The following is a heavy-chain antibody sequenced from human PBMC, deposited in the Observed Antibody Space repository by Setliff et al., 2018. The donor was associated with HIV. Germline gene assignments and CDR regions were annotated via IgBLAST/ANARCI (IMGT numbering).Heavy chain of an antibody. CDR3: ARPALGIGGGSMFDS. CDR2: VHFGGST. J-gene: IGHJ4*02. CDR1: SGSIGSNYY. V-gene: IGHV4-39*01. Sequence: SETLSLTCSVSSGSIGSNYYWGWVRRPPGKGLEWIGNVHFGGSTYYNSSLDSRVTIHVATSKKQLFLSLSSVTAADTAVYYCARPALGIGGGSMFDSWGQGILVTVSS. D-gene: IGHD3-3*01.